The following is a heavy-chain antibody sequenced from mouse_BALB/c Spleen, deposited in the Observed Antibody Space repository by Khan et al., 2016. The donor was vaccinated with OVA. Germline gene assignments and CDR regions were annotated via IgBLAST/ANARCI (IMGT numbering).Heavy chain of an antibody. CDR1: GYTFTDYA. J-gene: IGHJ2*01. V-gene: IGHV1S137*01. Sequence: QVQLQQSGPELVRPGVSVKISCKGSGYTFTDYAMHWVKQSHEKSLEWIGLISTYSGNTNYKQKFKGKATMTVDKSSNTAYMELARLISEDSAIYYCTRPTYDGYYDYWGQGTTLTVSS. D-gene: IGHD2-3*01. CDR2: ISTYSGNT. CDR3: TRPTYDGYYDY.